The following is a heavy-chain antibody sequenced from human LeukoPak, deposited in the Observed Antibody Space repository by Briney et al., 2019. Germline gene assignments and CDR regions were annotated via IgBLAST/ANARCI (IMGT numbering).Heavy chain of an antibody. V-gene: IGHV1-46*01. CDR1: GYTFTSYY. D-gene: IGHD6-13*01. Sequence: ASVKVSCKASGYTFTSYYMRWVRQAPGQGLEWMGIINPSGGSTSYAQKFQGRVTMTRDTSTSTVYMELSSLRSEDTAVYYCARSIIAADFDYWGQGTLVTVSS. CDR3: ARSIIAADFDY. J-gene: IGHJ4*02. CDR2: INPSGGST.